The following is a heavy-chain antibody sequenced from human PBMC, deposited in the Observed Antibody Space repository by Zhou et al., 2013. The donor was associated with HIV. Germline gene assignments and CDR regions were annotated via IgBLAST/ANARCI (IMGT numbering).Heavy chain of an antibody. J-gene: IGHJ6*02. CDR3: ARDLLPTTSWTDSYYYGMDV. CDR2: IIPIFGTS. Sequence: QVQLVQSGAEVKKPGSSVKVSCSASGGTFSSHAIGWVRLAPGQGLEWMGGIIPIFGTSNYAQKFQGRVTITTDESTSTAYMELTSLRSEDTAVYYCARDLLPTTSWTDSYYYGMDVWGQGTTVTVAS. D-gene: IGHD2-2*01. CDR1: GGTFSSHA. V-gene: IGHV1-69*05.